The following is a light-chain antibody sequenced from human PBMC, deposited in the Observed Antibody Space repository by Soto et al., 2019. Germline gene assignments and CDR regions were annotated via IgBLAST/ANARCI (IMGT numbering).Light chain of an antibody. J-gene: IGKJ1*01. CDR3: QQYGSSPWT. CDR2: GAS. V-gene: IGKV3-20*01. CDR1: QSVSSSY. Sequence: EIVFTQSPVTLSLSPGERATLSCRASQSVSSSYLAWYQQKPGQAPRLLIYGASSRATGIPDRFSGSGSGTDFTLTIDGLEPEDFAVYYCQQYGSSPWTFGQGTKVDIK.